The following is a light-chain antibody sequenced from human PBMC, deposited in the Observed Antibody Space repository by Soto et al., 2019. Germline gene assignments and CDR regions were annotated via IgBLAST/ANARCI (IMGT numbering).Light chain of an antibody. CDR2: DVS. V-gene: IGLV2-14*03. J-gene: IGLJ2*01. CDR1: SNDVGGYNF. CDR3: SSYTASTTLV. Sequence: QSALTQPASVSGSPGQSVTISCSGTSNDVGGYNFVSWYQQHPGKAPKLMIYDVSNRPSGVSNRFSGSKSGNMASLTISGLQAEDEAHYYCSSYTASTTLVFGGGTKLTVL.